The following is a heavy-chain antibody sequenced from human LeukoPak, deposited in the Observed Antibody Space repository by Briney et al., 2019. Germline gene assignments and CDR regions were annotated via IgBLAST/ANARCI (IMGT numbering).Heavy chain of an antibody. V-gene: IGHV3-53*01. CDR2: IYSGDRT. Sequence: GGSLRLSCAASGFTVITNYMSWVRQAPGKGLEWVSVIYSGDRTYYADSVKGRFTISRGNSKNTLYLQMNSLRAEDTAVYYCARGRSGTYSFDYWGQGTLVTVSS. CDR1: GFTVITNY. D-gene: IGHD1-26*01. CDR3: ARGRSGTYSFDY. J-gene: IGHJ4*02.